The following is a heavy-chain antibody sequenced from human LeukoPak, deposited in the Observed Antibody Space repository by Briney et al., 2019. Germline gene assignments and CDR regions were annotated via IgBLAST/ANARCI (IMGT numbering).Heavy chain of an antibody. CDR2: ISSSSSYI. D-gene: IGHD6-6*01. CDR1: GFTFSSYS. J-gene: IGHJ4*02. V-gene: IGHV3-21*04. Sequence: GGSLRLSCAASGFTFSSYSMNWVRQAPGKGLEWVSSISSSSSYIYYADSVKGRFTISRDNAKNSLYLQMNSLRAEDTAIYYCAKMRGLYTGSSHFDYWGQGTLVTVSS. CDR3: AKMRGLYTGSSHFDY.